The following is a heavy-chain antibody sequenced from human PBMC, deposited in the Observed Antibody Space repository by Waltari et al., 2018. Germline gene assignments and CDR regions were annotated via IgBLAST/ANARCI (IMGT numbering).Heavy chain of an antibody. CDR3: AKSITMVRGAAGFDP. D-gene: IGHD3-10*01. Sequence: QVQLQDSGPGLVRPSETLSLTCTVAGASIRSTSFYWGWVRHSPGKGQEWIVSLNSSGRTYYNPSLEGRVTISVDTPNIRVSLRLRSVTAADTALYFCAKSITMVRGAAGFDPWGQGTLVTVSS. CDR2: LNSSGRT. V-gene: IGHV4-39*01. CDR1: GASIRSTSFY. J-gene: IGHJ5*02.